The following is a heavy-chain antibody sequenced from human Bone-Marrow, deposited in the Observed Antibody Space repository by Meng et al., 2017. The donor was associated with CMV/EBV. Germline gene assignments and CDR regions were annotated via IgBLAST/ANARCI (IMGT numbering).Heavy chain of an antibody. CDR3: AKDATRAVAGYYYYNGMDV. CDR1: GGSFSDYY. CDR2: IYGSGST. J-gene: IGHJ6*02. D-gene: IGHD6-13*01. Sequence: SETLSLTCSVSGGSFSDYYWTWIRQPPGKGLEWIGYIYGSGSTNYNPSLKSRVTISVDTSNRHFSLKLSSVTATDTAVYYCAKDATRAVAGYYYYNGMDVWGQGTTVTVSS. V-gene: IGHV4-59*01.